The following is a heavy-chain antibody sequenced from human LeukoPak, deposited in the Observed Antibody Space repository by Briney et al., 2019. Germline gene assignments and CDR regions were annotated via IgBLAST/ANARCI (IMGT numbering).Heavy chain of an antibody. D-gene: IGHD3-22*01. J-gene: IGHJ4*02. CDR3: ARVTGYMIEDYFDY. V-gene: IGHV4-59*01. CDR1: VGSISSYY. CDR2: IYYSGST. Sequence: SETLSLTCTVSVGSISSYYWSWIRQPPGKGLEWIGYIYYSGSTNYKPSLKSRVTISVETSKNQFSLKLRSVAAADTAVYYCARVTGYMIEDYFDYWGQGTLVTVSS.